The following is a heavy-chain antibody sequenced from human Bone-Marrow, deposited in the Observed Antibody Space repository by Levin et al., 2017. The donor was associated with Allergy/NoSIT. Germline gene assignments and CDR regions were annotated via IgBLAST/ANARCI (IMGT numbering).Heavy chain of an antibody. D-gene: IGHD6-19*01. J-gene: IGHJ5*01. Sequence: QTGGSLRLSCAASGFTFSNFAMHWVRQAPGKGLEWVAAIPHDGANTYYTDSVRGRFTISRDNSKNTLFVEMNSLRVEDTAGYYCARGPGLAVGKGYFDSWGQGTLVTVSS. CDR1: GFTFSNFA. CDR3: ARGPGLAVGKGYFDS. CDR2: IPHDGANT. V-gene: IGHV3-30-3*01.